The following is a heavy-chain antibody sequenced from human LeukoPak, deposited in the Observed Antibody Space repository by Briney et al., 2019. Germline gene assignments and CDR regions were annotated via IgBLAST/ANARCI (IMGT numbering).Heavy chain of an antibody. V-gene: IGHV3-30*02. CDR1: GFTFSSYG. Sequence: PGGSLRLSCAASGFTFSSYGMHWVRQAPGKGLEWVAFIRYDGSNKYYADSVKGRFTISRDNSKNTLYLQMNSLRAEDTAVYYCAKIRFGEYYYYYGMDVWGQGTMVTVSS. D-gene: IGHD3-10*01. J-gene: IGHJ6*02. CDR3: AKIRFGEYYYYYGMDV. CDR2: IRYDGSNK.